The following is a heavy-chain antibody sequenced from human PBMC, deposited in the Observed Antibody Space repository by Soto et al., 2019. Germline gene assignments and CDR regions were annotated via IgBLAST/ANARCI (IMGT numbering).Heavy chain of an antibody. CDR2: IIPNFGAA. V-gene: IGHV1-69*01. J-gene: IGHJ3*02. D-gene: IGHD4-17*01. CDR1: GGTFSSYS. CDR3: ARLFMGRDSGDYDAFNI. Sequence: QVQMVQSGAEVKKPGSSVKVSCKASGGTFSSYSISWVRQAPGQGLEWMGAIIPNFGAADYAQKFQGSVSITADEPTNTVYMDLSSLRSEHTAIYYCARLFMGRDSGDYDAFNIWGQGTMVTVSS.